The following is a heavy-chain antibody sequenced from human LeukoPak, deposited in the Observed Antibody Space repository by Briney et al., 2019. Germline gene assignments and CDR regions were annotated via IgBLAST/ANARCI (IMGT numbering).Heavy chain of an antibody. Sequence: GASVKVSCKASGYTFTGYYMHWVRQAPGQGLEWMGRINPNSGGTNYAQKFQGRVTMTRDTSISTAYMELSRLRSDDTAVYYCARGDDYYDSSGYYSPYPRDYWGPGTLVTVSS. D-gene: IGHD3-22*01. CDR1: GYTFTGYY. V-gene: IGHV1-2*06. CDR2: INPNSGGT. J-gene: IGHJ4*02. CDR3: ARGDDYYDSSGYYSPYPRDY.